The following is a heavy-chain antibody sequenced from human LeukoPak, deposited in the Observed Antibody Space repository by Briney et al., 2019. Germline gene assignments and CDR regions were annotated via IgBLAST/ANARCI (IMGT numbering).Heavy chain of an antibody. CDR1: GGTFSSYA. CDR2: MNPNSGNT. CDR3: ARDGGDY. V-gene: IGHV1-8*03. J-gene: IGHJ4*02. Sequence: ASVKVSCKASGGTFSSYAISWVRQATGQGLEWMGWMNPNSGNTGYAQKFQGRVTITRNTSISTAYMELSSLRSEDTAVYYCARDGGDYWGQGTLVIVSS. D-gene: IGHD3-3*01.